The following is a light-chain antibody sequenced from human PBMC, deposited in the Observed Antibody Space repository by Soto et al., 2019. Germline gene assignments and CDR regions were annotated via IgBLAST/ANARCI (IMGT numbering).Light chain of an antibody. CDR1: QVVSSS. CDR3: QQLHSYPFT. J-gene: IGKJ5*01. V-gene: IGKV1-9*01. CDR2: AAT. Sequence: DIPLTLSPSSLSASVGGRVPITCRASQVVSSSLAWYHQQPGKAPKLLIYAATTWQSEVPSRFSGSGSGTDFTLTINSLQPEDFATYYCQQLHSYPFTFGQGTRLEIK.